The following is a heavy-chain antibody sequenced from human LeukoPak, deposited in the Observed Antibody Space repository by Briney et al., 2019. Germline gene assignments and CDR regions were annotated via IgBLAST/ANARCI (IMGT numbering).Heavy chain of an antibody. CDR1: VFTFTSSA. Sequence: ASVKVSCKASVFTFTSSAMQWVRQARGQRLEWIGWIVVGSGNTNYAQKFQERVTITRDMSTSTAYMELSSLRSEDTAVYYCAADSSGTFDYWGQGTLVTVSS. V-gene: IGHV1-58*02. J-gene: IGHJ4*02. D-gene: IGHD3-22*01. CDR2: IVVGSGNT. CDR3: AADSSGTFDY.